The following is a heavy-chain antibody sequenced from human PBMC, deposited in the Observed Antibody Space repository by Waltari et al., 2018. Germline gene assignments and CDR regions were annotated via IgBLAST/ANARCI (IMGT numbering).Heavy chain of an antibody. D-gene: IGHD2-15*01. J-gene: IGHJ4*02. V-gene: IGHV3-48*01. CDR1: GFTFSSYN. CDR3: ARHEYGGNGFDY. Sequence: EVQLVESGGGLVQPGGSLRVSCVASGFTFSSYNMNWVRQAPGKGLAWVSNISSRSGTLFYADSVKGRFTISRDNAKNSLYLQMNSLRAEDTAVYYCARHEYGGNGFDYWGQGTLVTVSS. CDR2: ISSRSGTL.